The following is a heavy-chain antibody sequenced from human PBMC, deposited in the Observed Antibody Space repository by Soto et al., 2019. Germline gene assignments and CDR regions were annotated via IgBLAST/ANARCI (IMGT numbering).Heavy chain of an antibody. V-gene: IGHV1-69*08. CDR2: IIPIFGIA. CDR1: GGTFSRYS. CDR3: AREDRARETGLVPAAIDGMDV. Sequence: QVQLVPSGAEVKKPGSSVKFSCKASGGTFSRYSITWVRQAPGHGLEWIGRIIPIFGIASYAQKFQGRVTITADESTSTAYMGLSSLRADDTAVYYCAREDRARETGLVPAAIDGMDVWGQGTTVSVS. J-gene: IGHJ6*02. D-gene: IGHD2-2*01.